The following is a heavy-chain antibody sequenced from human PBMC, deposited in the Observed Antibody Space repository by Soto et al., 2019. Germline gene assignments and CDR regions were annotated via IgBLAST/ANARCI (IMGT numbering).Heavy chain of an antibody. CDR1: GGSISSSSYY. CDR2: NYYSEST. V-gene: IGHV4-39*01. D-gene: IGHD4-17*01. CDR3: ARHGGMSSVTTGLDV. J-gene: IGHJ6*02. Sequence: SETLSLTCTVSGGSISSSSYYWGWIRQPPGKGLEGNRRNYYSESTYYNPSLKRQITKSVDSSKIQCSLKVSSVTDADTAVYYCARHGGMSSVTTGLDVWGQGTLVTVSS.